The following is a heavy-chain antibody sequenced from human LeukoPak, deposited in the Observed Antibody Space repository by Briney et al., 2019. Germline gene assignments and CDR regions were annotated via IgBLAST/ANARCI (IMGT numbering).Heavy chain of an antibody. V-gene: IGHV4-4*07. J-gene: IGHJ5*02. Sequence: PSETLSLTCTVSGGSISSYYWSWIRQPAGKGLEWIGRIYSSGSTNYNPSLKSRVTISVDTSKNQFSLKLSSVTAADTAVYYCASIYYYDSAPFDPWGQGTLVTVSS. D-gene: IGHD3-22*01. CDR1: GGSISSYY. CDR3: ASIYYYDSAPFDP. CDR2: IYSSGST.